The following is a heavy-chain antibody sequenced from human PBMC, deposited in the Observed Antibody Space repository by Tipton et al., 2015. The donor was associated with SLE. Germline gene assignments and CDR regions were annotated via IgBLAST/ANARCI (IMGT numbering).Heavy chain of an antibody. CDR3: AKDSRVLRFLEWLPIVDY. Sequence: SLRLSCAASGFTFNSYGMHWVRQAPGKGLEWVAVISYDGSNKYYADSVKGRFTISRDNSKNTLYLQMNSLRAEDTAVYYCAKDSRVLRFLEWLPIVDYWGQGTLVTVSS. D-gene: IGHD3-3*01. V-gene: IGHV3-30*18. CDR2: ISYDGSNK. J-gene: IGHJ4*02. CDR1: GFTFNSYG.